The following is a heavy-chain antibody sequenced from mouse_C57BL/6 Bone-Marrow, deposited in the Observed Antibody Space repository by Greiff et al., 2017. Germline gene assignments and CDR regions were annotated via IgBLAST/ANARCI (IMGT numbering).Heavy chain of an antibody. Sequence: QVQLKESGAELVRPGASVKLSCKASGYTFTDYYINWVKQRPGQGLEWIARIYPGSGNTYYNEKFKGKATLTAEKSSSTAYMQLSSLTSADSAVYFCARGHLVYYCGRGAMDYWGQGTSVTVSS. CDR2: IYPGSGNT. CDR3: ARGHLVYYCGRGAMDY. V-gene: IGHV1-76*01. D-gene: IGHD1-1*01. J-gene: IGHJ4*01. CDR1: GYTFTDYY.